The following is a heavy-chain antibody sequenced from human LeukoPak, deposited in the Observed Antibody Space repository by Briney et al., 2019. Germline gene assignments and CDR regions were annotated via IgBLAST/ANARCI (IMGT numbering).Heavy chain of an antibody. V-gene: IGHV3-11*01. J-gene: IGHJ4*02. D-gene: IGHD3-22*01. CDR3: ARDRAGRHYYYDSSGYLY. CDR1: GFTFSDYY. CDR2: ISYSGSTI. Sequence: GGSLRLSCAASGFTFSDYYMSWIRQAPGKGLEWVSYISYSGSTIYYADSVKGRFTISRDNAKNSLYLQMNSLRAEDTAVYYCARDRAGRHYYYDSSGYLYWGQGTLVTVSS.